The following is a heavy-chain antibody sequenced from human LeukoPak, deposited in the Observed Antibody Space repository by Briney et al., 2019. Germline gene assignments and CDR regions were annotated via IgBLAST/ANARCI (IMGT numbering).Heavy chain of an antibody. V-gene: IGHV4-59*01. CDR2: VYYNGIT. D-gene: IGHD1/OR15-1a*01. Sequence: KPSGTLSLTCTASGVSINTYFWSWIRQPPGKGLEWIGYVYYNGITNYNPSLKSRVSISLNTSRNHFSLRLNSVTAAETAVYYCASQLGGTTFHWGQGTLVTVSS. CDR3: ASQLGGTTFH. J-gene: IGHJ4*02. CDR1: GVSINTYF.